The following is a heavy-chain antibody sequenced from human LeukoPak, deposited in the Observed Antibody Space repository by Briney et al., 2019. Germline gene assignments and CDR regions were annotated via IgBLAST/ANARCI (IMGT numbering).Heavy chain of an antibody. D-gene: IGHD5-12*01. CDR2: ISSSSSTI. CDR3: ARKMKATTRACDY. V-gene: IGHV3-48*01. J-gene: IGHJ4*02. CDR1: GFTFSSYS. Sequence: GGSLRLSCAASGFTFSSYSMNWVRQAPGKGLEWVSYISSSSSTIYYADSVKGRFTISRDNVKNSLYLQMNSLRAEDTAVYYCARKMKATTRACDYWGQGTLVTVSS.